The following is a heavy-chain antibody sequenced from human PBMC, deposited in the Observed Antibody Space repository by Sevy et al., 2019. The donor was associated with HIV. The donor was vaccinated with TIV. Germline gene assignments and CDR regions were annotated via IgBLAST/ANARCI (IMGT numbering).Heavy chain of an antibody. CDR1: GFTFSSYG. V-gene: IGHV3-33*01. Sequence: GGSLRLSCAASGFTFSSYGMHWVRQAPGKGLEWVAVIWYDGSNKYYADSVKGRFTISRENSKNTRYLQMNSLRPEDTAVYYCARDFDNSVPATYYYGMDVWGQGTTVTVSS. D-gene: IGHD2-2*01. CDR3: ARDFDNSVPATYYYGMDV. CDR2: IWYDGSNK. J-gene: IGHJ6*02.